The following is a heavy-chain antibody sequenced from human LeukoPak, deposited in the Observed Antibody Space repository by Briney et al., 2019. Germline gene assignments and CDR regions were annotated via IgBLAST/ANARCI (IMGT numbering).Heavy chain of an antibody. J-gene: IGHJ6*02. CDR3: ARRQSYDFWSGYSTYYYYGMDV. Sequence: SETLSLTCAVYGGSFSGYYWCWIRQPPGKGLEWIGEINHSGSTNYNPSLKSRVTISVDTSKNQFSLKLSSVTAADTAVYYCARRQSYDFWSGYSTYYYYGMDVWGQGTTVTVSS. V-gene: IGHV4-34*01. CDR2: INHSGST. D-gene: IGHD3-3*01. CDR1: GGSFSGYY.